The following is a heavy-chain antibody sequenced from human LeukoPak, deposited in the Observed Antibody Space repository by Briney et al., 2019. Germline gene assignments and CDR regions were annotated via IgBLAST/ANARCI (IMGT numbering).Heavy chain of an antibody. J-gene: IGHJ3*02. CDR2: IYYSGST. V-gene: IGHV4-39*07. D-gene: IGHD2-15*01. CDR1: GGSISSSSYY. Sequence: PSETLSLTCTVSGGSISSSSYYWGWIRQPPGKGLEWIGSIYYSGSTYYNPSLKSRVTISVDTSKNQFSLKLSSVTAADTAVYYCARDCSGGSCYSSEEDAFDIWGQGTMVTVSS. CDR3: ARDCSGGSCYSSEEDAFDI.